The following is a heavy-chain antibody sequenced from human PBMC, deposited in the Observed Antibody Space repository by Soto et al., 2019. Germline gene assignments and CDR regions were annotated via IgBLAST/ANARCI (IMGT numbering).Heavy chain of an antibody. V-gene: IGHV5-51*01. CDR2: IYPGYSDT. D-gene: IGHD5-18*01. Sequence: PXEXLKISCKSSGYXFTSYWLVWVRQMPGKGLECMGIIYPGYSDTRYSPSFQGQVTISAYKSISTAYLQWSSLKASDTAMYYCARQDLDTAMVTVWSWGQGTMGTVS. J-gene: IGHJ3*01. CDR3: ARQDLDTAMVTVWS. CDR1: GYXFTSYW.